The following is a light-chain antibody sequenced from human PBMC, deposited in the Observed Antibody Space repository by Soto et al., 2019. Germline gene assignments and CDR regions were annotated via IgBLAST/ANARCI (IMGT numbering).Light chain of an antibody. CDR1: QSLNRW. J-gene: IGKJ1*01. CDR3: QQYETFSGT. Sequence: DIQMTQSPSTLSASVGDRVTITCRASQSLNRWLAWYQQKPGKAPKLLIYDASALPRGVPSRFSGSGSGTKFTLTIASLQPDDFATYYCQQYETFSGTFGPGTKVDI. V-gene: IGKV1-5*01. CDR2: DAS.